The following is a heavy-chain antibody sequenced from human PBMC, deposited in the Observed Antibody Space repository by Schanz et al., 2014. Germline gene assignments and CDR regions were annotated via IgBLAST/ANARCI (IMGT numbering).Heavy chain of an antibody. D-gene: IGHD1-1*01. V-gene: IGHV3-48*01. J-gene: IGHJ4*01. Sequence: EVQLVESGGGLVQPGGSLRLSCAASGITFSSHSFNWVRQAPGKGLEWISYITYNGGTIYYADSVKGRFTISRDNAKNSLYLEMNSLRAEDTALYYCARDRRNADLDYWGHGTLVNVSS. CDR1: GITFSSHS. CDR2: ITYNGGTI. CDR3: ARDRRNADLDY.